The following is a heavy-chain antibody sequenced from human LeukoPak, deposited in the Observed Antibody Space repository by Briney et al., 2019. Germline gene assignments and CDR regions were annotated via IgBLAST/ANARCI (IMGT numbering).Heavy chain of an antibody. J-gene: IGHJ5*02. CDR1: GGSIRSYY. CDR3: ARGAPESRRSSSWYSVRRWFDP. V-gene: IGHV4-34*01. Sequence: PSKTLSLTCTVSGGSIRSYYWGWIRQPPGKGLEWIGEINHSGSTNYNPSLKSRVTISVDTSKNQFSLKLSSVAAADTAVYYCARGAPESRRSSSWYSVRRWFDPWGQGTLVTVSS. D-gene: IGHD6-13*01. CDR2: INHSGST.